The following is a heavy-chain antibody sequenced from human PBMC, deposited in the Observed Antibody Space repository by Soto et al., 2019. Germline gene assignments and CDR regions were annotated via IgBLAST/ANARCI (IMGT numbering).Heavy chain of an antibody. CDR1: GFTFSSYS. V-gene: IGHV3-21*01. CDR3: ASPSGSGYFDY. J-gene: IGHJ4*02. CDR2: ISSSSSYI. D-gene: IGHD3-10*01. Sequence: GGSLRLSCAASGFTFSSYSMNWVRQAPGKGLEWVSSISSSSSYIYYADSVKGRFTISRDNAKNSLYLQMNSLRAEDTAVYYCASPSGSGYFDYWGQGTLVTVSS.